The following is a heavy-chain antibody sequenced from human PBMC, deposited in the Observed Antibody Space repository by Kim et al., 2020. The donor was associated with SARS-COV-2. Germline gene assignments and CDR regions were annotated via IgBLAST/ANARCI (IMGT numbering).Heavy chain of an antibody. D-gene: IGHD3-22*01. CDR1: GYTVTYYG. Sequence: SVKVSCKASGYTVTYYGFTWVRQAPGQGLEWMGWISADSGNTNYAQKLQGRVTMTTDTSTSTAYMELTSLKSDDTAVYYCAVGSAGGYSYYEMDVWGQGTTVAVSS. CDR2: ISADSGNT. V-gene: IGHV1-18*01. J-gene: IGHJ6*02. CDR3: AVGSAGGYSYYEMDV.